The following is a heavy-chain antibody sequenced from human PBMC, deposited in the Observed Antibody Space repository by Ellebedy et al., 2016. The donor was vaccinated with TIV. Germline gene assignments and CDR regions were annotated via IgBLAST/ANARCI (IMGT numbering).Heavy chain of an antibody. CDR3: ARDQEASQYYYGSGTYIVWFDP. CDR1: GYTFTSYG. CDR2: ISAHNGHT. Sequence: ASVKVSCKASGYTFTSYGITWVRQAPGQGLEWMGWISAHNGHTNYAQKLQGRVTMTTGSSTSTAYMELRSLRSDDTAVYYCARDQEASQYYYGSGTYIVWFDPWGPGTLVTVSS. J-gene: IGHJ5*02. D-gene: IGHD3-10*01. V-gene: IGHV1-18*01.